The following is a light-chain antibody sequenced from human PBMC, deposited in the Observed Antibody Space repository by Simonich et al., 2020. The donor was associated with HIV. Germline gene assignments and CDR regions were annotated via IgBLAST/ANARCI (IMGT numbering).Light chain of an antibody. CDR1: QIVSSS. CDR2: DAS. CDR3: QQSSNWPIT. J-gene: IGKJ5*01. Sequence: EILLTQSPATLSLSPGERATLSGRSSQIVSSSLAWYQQKPGQAPRLLIYDASNRATGIPARFSGSGSGTDFTLTISSLEPEDFAVYYCQQSSNWPITFGQGTRLEIK. V-gene: IGKV3-11*01.